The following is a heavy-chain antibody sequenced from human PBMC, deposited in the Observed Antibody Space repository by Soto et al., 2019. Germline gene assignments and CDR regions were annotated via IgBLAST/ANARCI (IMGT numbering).Heavy chain of an antibody. J-gene: IGHJ5*01. D-gene: IGHD6-13*01. Sequence: PWGSLRLSCAASGFTFSDYYMSLIRQAPGKGLEWVSYTSSSGSTIYYADSVKGRFTISRDNAKNSLYLQMNSLRAEDTAVYYCARDRRIAAAGNQNQDQFDSWGQGTLVTVSS. CDR1: GFTFSDYY. V-gene: IGHV3-11*01. CDR3: ARDRRIAAAGNQNQDQFDS. CDR2: TSSSGSTI.